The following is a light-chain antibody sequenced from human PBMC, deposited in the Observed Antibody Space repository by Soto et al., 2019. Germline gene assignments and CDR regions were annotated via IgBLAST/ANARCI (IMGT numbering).Light chain of an antibody. Sequence: QAVVTQLPSASGTPGQRVTISCSGGTSNIGGNSVYWYQQLPGTAPKLLIYRNNQRPSGVPDRFSGSKSGTSASLAISGLRSEDEPDYYCAVWDDSLSVVIFGGGTKVTVL. CDR3: AVWDDSLSVVI. CDR2: RNN. CDR1: TSNIGGNS. J-gene: IGLJ2*01. V-gene: IGLV1-47*01.